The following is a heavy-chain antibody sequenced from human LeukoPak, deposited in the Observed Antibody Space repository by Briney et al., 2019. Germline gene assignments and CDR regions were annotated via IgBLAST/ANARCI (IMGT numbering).Heavy chain of an antibody. CDR1: GFTFSSYS. D-gene: IGHD1-20*01. CDR2: ISSSSSYI. Sequence: GGSLGLSCAASGFTFSSYSMNWVRQAPGKGLEWVSSISSSSSYIYYADSVKGRFTISRDNAKNSLYLQMNSLRAEDTAVYYCARGEVVTGTTWNYWGQGTLVTVSS. V-gene: IGHV3-21*01. J-gene: IGHJ4*02. CDR3: ARGEVVTGTTWNY.